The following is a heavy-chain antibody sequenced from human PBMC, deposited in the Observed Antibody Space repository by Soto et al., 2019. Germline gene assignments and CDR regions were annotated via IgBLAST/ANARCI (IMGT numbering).Heavy chain of an antibody. J-gene: IGHJ4*02. CDR2: IKQDGSEK. D-gene: IGHD3-9*01. Sequence: GGSLRLSCAASGFTFSGYWMNWVRQSPGKGLEWVANIKQDGSEKYYVDSVEGRFAISRDNAKNSLYLQMNSLRAEDTAVYYCARTHFDILTAYRPGNWGQGTLVTVSS. CDR1: GFTFSGYW. CDR3: ARTHFDILTAYRPGN. V-gene: IGHV3-7*01.